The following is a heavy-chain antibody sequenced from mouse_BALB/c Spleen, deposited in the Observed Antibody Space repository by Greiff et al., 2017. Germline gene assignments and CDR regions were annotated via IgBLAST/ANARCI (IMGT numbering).Heavy chain of an antibody. D-gene: IGHD2-1*01. CDR1: GFTFSSYA. CDR2: ISSGGST. CDR3: AREGYGNPWFAY. Sequence: EVHLVESGGGLVKPGGSLKLSCAASGFTFSSYAMSWVRQTPEKRLEWVASISSGGSTYYPDSVKGRFTISRDNARNILYLQMSSLRSEDTAMYYCAREGYGNPWFAYWGQGTLVTVSA. V-gene: IGHV5-6-5*01. J-gene: IGHJ3*01.